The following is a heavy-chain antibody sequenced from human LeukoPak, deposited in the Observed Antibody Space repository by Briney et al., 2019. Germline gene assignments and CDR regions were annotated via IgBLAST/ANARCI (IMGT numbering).Heavy chain of an antibody. CDR3: TTVGTMIVGGGVFDY. CDR1: GFTFSNAW. CDR2: IKSKTGGGTT. Sequence: PGGSLRLSCAASGFTFSNAWMNWVRQAPGKGLEWVGRIKSKTGGGTTDYAAPVKGRFTISRDDSKNTLYLQMNSLKTEDTAVYYCTTVGTMIVGGGVFDYWGQGTLVTVSS. V-gene: IGHV3-15*07. J-gene: IGHJ4*02. D-gene: IGHD3-22*01.